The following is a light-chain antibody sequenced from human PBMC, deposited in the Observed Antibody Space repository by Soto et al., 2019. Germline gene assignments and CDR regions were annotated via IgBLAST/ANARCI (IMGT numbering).Light chain of an antibody. J-gene: IGKJ4*01. Sequence: EIVLTQSPGTLSLSQGKRATLSCRASQSISSSYLAWYQQRPGQAPRLLIYDASDRASGIPARFSGGGSGTDFTLTISRLEPEDFAVYYCQQFSSYPLTFGGGTKVDI. CDR3: QQFSSYPLT. V-gene: IGKV3-20*01. CDR1: QSISSSY. CDR2: DAS.